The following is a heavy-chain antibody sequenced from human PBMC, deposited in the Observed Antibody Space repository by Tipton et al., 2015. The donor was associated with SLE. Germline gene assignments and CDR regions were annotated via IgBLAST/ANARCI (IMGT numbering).Heavy chain of an antibody. Sequence: QLVQSGAEVKKPGSSVKVSCKASGGTFITSAISWVRQAPGQGLEWLGGIIPIFPTADYSQKFEGRVTISADKSTDTAYMDLSSLTSDDTAVYYCATAVRGSGDLGGNYYYSMDVWGQGTTVTVAS. V-gene: IGHV1-69*06. CDR3: ATAVRGSGDLGGNYYYSMDV. CDR2: IIPIFPTA. CDR1: GGTFITSA. J-gene: IGHJ6*02. D-gene: IGHD3-10*02.